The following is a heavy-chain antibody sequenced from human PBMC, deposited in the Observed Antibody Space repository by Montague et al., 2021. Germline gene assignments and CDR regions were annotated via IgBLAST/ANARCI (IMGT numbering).Heavy chain of an antibody. V-gene: IGHV3-74*01. CDR3: ARNLASAAPGAFDI. Sequence: SLRLSCAASGFSFSSYCMHWVRQAPGKGLLWVSCITLDGSSITFADSVKGRFTISRDNAKDSLYLQMNSLRVEDTAVYYCARNLASAAPGAFDIWGQGTMVTVSS. CDR1: GFSFSSYC. CDR2: ITLDGSSI. J-gene: IGHJ3*02. D-gene: IGHD6-13*01.